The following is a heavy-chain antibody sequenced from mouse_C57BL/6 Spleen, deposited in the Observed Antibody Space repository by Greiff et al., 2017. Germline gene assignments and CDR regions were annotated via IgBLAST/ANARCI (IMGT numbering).Heavy chain of an antibody. Sequence: QVQLQQPGAELVKPGASVKLSCKASGYTFTSYWMHWVKQRPGQGLEWIGMIHPNSGSTNYNEKFKSKATLTVSKSSSTAYMQLSSLTSEDSAVYYCALYYYGSQTLDYWGQGTTLTVSS. CDR1: GYTFTSYW. V-gene: IGHV1-64*01. CDR3: ALYYYGSQTLDY. CDR2: IHPNSGST. D-gene: IGHD1-1*01. J-gene: IGHJ2*01.